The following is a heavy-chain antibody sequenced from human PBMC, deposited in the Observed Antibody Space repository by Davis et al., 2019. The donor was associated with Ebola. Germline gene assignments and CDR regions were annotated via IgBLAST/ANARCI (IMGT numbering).Heavy chain of an antibody. CDR1: GGSISSGGYY. CDR3: ARDLLTYYYDSSGYYYAQPYGMDV. J-gene: IGHJ6*02. D-gene: IGHD3-22*01. Sequence: PSETLSLTCTVSGGSISSGGYYWSWIRQHPGKGLEWIGYIYYSGSTYYNPSLKSRVTISVDTSKNQFSLKLSSVTAADTAVYYCARDLLTYYYDSSGYYYAQPYGMDVWGQGTTVTVSS. V-gene: IGHV4-31*03. CDR2: IYYSGST.